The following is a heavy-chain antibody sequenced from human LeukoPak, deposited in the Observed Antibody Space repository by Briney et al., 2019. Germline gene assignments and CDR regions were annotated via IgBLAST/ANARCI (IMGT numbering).Heavy chain of an antibody. CDR1: GYTFTSYA. CDR2: INAGNGNT. J-gene: IGHJ6*02. CDR3: ATDIAVAGTVGYYYYGMEV. D-gene: IGHD6-19*01. Sequence: ASVKVSCKASGYTFTSYAMHWVRQAPGQRLEWMGWINAGNGNTKYSQKFQGRVTITRDTSASTAYMELSSLRSEDTAVYYCATDIAVAGTVGYYYYGMEVWGQGTTVTVSS. V-gene: IGHV1-3*01.